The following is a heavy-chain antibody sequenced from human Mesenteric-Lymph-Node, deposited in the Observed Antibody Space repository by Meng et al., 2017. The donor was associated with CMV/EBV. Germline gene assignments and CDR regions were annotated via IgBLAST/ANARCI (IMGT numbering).Heavy chain of an antibody. CDR2: IYHSGST. CDR1: GGSISNGNW. D-gene: IGHD4-17*01. V-gene: IGHV4-4*02. CDR3: ARGRDDYASGY. Sequence: LTCAVAGGSISNGNWWSWVRQPPGKGLEWIGKIYHSGSTNYNPSLKSRLTISVDKSKNHFSLRLSYVTAADTAVYYCARGRDDYASGYWGQGTLVTVSS. J-gene: IGHJ4*02.